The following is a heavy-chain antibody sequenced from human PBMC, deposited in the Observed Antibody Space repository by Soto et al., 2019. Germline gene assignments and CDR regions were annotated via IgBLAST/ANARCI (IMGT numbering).Heavy chain of an antibody. D-gene: IGHD3-10*01. CDR3: ARFPPMAQHNWFDP. CDR2: ISYDGSNK. J-gene: IGHJ5*02. V-gene: IGHV3-30-3*01. CDR1: GFTFSSYA. Sequence: QVQLVESGGGVVQPGRSLRLSCAASGFTFSSYAMHWVRQAPGKGLEWVAVISYDGSNKYYADSVKGRFTISRENSKNTLYLQMNSLRAEDTAVYYCARFPPMAQHNWFDPWGQGTLVTVSS.